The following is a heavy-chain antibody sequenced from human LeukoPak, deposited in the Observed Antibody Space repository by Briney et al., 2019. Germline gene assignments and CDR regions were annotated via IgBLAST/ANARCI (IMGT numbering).Heavy chain of an antibody. D-gene: IGHD6-13*01. Sequence: GGSLRLSCTASGFTFGDYAMSWFRQAPGKGLEWVGFIRSKAYGGTTEYAASVKGRFTISRDDSKSIAYLQMNSLNTEDTAVYYCTRDIAAVTYPFDYWGQGTLVTVSS. J-gene: IGHJ4*01. CDR3: TRDIAAVTYPFDY. CDR2: IRSKAYGGTT. V-gene: IGHV3-49*03. CDR1: GFTFGDYA.